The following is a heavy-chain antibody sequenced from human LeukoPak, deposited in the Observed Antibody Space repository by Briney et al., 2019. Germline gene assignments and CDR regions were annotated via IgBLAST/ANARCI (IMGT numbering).Heavy chain of an antibody. D-gene: IGHD6-13*01. CDR3: ARPANFAAGYYIDY. Sequence: GGSLRLSCAASGFTFSSYTMNWGRQAPGKGLEVVSSISGSSRHKYYADSVKGRFTISRDNAKHSLYLQMNSLRAEDTAVYYCARPANFAAGYYIDYWGQGTLVTVSS. V-gene: IGHV3-21*01. CDR2: ISGSSRHK. J-gene: IGHJ4*02. CDR1: GFTFSSYT.